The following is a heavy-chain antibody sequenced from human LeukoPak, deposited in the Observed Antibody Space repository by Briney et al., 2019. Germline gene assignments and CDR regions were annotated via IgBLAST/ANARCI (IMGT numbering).Heavy chain of an antibody. CDR3: ARALYPSGASALQY. J-gene: IGHJ4*02. CDR2: INPRSGST. CDR1: GYTFISYY. Sequence: ASVKVSCKASGYTFISYYTHWVRQAPGQGLEWMGVINPRSGSTTYAQRFQGRVTMTRDMSTSTVYMELSSLRSEDTAVYYCARALYPSGASALQYWGQGTLVTVSS. V-gene: IGHV1-46*01. D-gene: IGHD5-12*01.